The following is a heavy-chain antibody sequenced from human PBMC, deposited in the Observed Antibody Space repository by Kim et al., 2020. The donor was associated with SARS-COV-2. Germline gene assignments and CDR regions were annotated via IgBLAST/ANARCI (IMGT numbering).Heavy chain of an antibody. CDR3: ARGGWGGSYDWFDP. J-gene: IGHJ5*02. D-gene: IGHD1-26*01. CDR1: GGSISSSSYY. CDR2: IYYSGST. V-gene: IGHV4-39*07. Sequence: SETLSLTCTVSGGSISSSSYYWGWIRQPPGKGLEWIGSIYYSGSTYYNPSLKSRVTISVDTSKNQFSLKLSSVTAADTAVYYCARGGWGGSYDWFDPWGQGTLVTVSS.